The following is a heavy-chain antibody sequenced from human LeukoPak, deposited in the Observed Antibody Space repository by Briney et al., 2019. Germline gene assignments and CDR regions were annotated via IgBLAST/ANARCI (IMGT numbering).Heavy chain of an antibody. J-gene: IGHJ5*02. D-gene: IGHD1-1*01. CDR2: IYYGGST. CDR3: ARHSRAGAQLAWFDP. V-gene: IGHV4-39*01. CDR1: GGSICSSTSF. Sequence: SETLSLTCTVSGGSICSSTSFWGWIRQPPGKGLEWIGTIYYGGSTYYNPSLKSRVTISVDVSKNQFSLKVTSVTAVDTALYYCARHSRAGAQLAWFDPWGQGTLVTVSS.